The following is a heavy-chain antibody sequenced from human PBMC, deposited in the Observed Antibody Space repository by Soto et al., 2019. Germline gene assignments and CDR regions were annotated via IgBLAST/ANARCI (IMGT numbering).Heavy chain of an antibody. CDR1: GFTFSSTW. V-gene: IGHV3-74*03. CDR3: ATDGSYAQHV. J-gene: IGHJ6*02. CDR2: INSDGSTT. Sequence: EEQVVESGGGLVQPGGSLRLSCAASGFTFSSTWMHWVRHAPGKGLVWVSHINSDGSTTTYADSVRGRFTISRDNAKNTVYLQMNSLRAEHTAVYYCATDGSYAQHVWGQGTTVTVSS. D-gene: IGHD3-16*01.